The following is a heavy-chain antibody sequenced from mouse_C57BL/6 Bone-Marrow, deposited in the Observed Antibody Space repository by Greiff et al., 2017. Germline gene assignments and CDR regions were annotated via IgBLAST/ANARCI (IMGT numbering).Heavy chain of an antibody. J-gene: IGHJ2*01. CDR1: GFTFSSYG. D-gene: IGHD4-1*02. V-gene: IGHV5-6*01. Sequence: EVKLVESGGDLVKPGGSLKLSCAASGFTFSSYGMSWVRQTPDKRLEWVATISSGGSYTYYPDSVKGRFTISRDNAKNTLYRQMSSLKSEDTAMYYCASTGKGFYFDYWGQGTTLTVSS. CDR3: ASTGKGFYFDY. CDR2: ISSGGSYT.